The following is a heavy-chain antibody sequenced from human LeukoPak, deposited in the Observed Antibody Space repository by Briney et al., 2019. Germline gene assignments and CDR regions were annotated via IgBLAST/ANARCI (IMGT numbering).Heavy chain of an antibody. CDR3: VRYRPAPA. D-gene: IGHD3-16*02. Sequence: SGVSLRLSCAASGFIFSNYYMHWVRQAPGEGPVWISGINSDGSSSYYGDSVKGRFTISRDNAMKTLYLLMSSLRAEDSAIYYCVRYRPAPAWGQGTPVTVAS. CDR2: INSDGSSS. CDR1: GFIFSNYY. J-gene: IGHJ4*02. V-gene: IGHV3-74*01.